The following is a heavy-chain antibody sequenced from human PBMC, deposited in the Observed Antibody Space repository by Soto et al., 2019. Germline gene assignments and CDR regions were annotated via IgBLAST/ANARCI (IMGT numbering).Heavy chain of an antibody. CDR1: GGSISSGGYY. V-gene: IGHV4-31*03. Sequence: QVQLQESGPGLVKPSQTLSLTCTVSGGSISSGGYYWSWIRQHPGKGLGWVGYIYYSGSTYYNPSLEGRVTISVDTSKNQFSLKLSSVTAADTAVYYCARAAIAKQLLLGYWGQGTLVTVSS. J-gene: IGHJ4*02. CDR2: IYYSGST. CDR3: ARAAIAKQLLLGY. D-gene: IGHD2-2*01.